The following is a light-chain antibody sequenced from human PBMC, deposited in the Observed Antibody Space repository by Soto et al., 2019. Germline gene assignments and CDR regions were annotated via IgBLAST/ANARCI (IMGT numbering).Light chain of an antibody. V-gene: IGKV3-11*01. CDR3: QQYGSSGT. CDR1: QSVSSY. Sequence: IVLTQSPATLSLSPGERATLSCRASQSVSSYLAWYQQKPGQAPRLLIYDASNRATGIPARFSGSGSGTDFTLTITRLEPEDSAVYFCQQYGSSGTFGQGTRLEIK. J-gene: IGKJ5*01. CDR2: DAS.